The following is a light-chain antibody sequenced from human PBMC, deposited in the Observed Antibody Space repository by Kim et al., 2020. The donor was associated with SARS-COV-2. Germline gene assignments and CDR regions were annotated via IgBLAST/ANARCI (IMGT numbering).Light chain of an antibody. CDR3: QKYDSAPWT. CDR2: AAS. V-gene: IGKV1-27*01. Sequence: AAVGDTVTITCRTRLGIRDYFAWYQQKPGEVPKLLIYAASTLQSRVPLRFSGSGSGTDFTLNISDLQPEDAATYCCQKYDSAPWTFGQGTKVDIK. CDR1: LGIRDY. J-gene: IGKJ1*01.